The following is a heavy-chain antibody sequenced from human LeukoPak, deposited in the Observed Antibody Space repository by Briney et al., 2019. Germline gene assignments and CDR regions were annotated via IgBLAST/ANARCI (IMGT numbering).Heavy chain of an antibody. CDR1: GFTFYNYA. CDR2: ISGSGGST. V-gene: IGHV3-23*01. Sequence: GGSLRLSCTASGFTFYNYAMSWVRQAPGKGLEWVSAISGSGGSTYYADSVKGRFTISRDKSKNTLYLQMNSLRAEDTAVYYCAKDDVPSNWGALGLFDYWGQGTLVTVSS. J-gene: IGHJ4*02. CDR3: AKDDVPSNWGALGLFDY. D-gene: IGHD7-27*01.